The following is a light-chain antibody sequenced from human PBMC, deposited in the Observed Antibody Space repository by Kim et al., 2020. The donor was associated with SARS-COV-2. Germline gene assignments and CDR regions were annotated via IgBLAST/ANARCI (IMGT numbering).Light chain of an antibody. Sequence: VSPGERSTLSCRASQSVSSNLAWYQQNSGQAPRLLIYGAFTRATGIPARFSGSGSGTEFTLTISSLQSEDFAVYYCQQYNNWPPYTFGQGTKLEI. J-gene: IGKJ2*01. CDR2: GAF. CDR3: QQYNNWPPYT. CDR1: QSVSSN. V-gene: IGKV3-15*01.